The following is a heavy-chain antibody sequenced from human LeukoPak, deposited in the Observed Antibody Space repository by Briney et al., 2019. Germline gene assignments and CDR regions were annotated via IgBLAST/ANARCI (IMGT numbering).Heavy chain of an antibody. V-gene: IGHV4-34*01. CDR2: INHSGST. CDR3: AKSKIKMVAAQYYFDY. J-gene: IGHJ4*02. Sequence: SETLSLTCAVYGGSFSGYYWSWIRQPPGKGLEWIGEINHSGSTNYNPSLKSRVTISVDTSKNQFSLKLSSVTAADTAVYYCAKSKIKMVAAQYYFDYWGQGTLVTVSS. CDR1: GGSFSGYY. D-gene: IGHD2-15*01.